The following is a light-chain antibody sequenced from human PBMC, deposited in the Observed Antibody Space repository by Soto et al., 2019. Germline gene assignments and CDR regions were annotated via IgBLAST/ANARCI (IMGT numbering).Light chain of an antibody. CDR2: EDS. CDR1: SSDVGSYNL. J-gene: IGLJ1*01. CDR3: CSFAGTDNSAYV. V-gene: IGLV2-23*01. Sequence: QSALTQPASVSGSPGQSITISCTGTSSDVGSYNLVSWYQQHPGKAPKLMIYEDSKRPAGVSNRFSGSKSGNTASLTISGLQAEDEADYHCCSFAGTDNSAYVFGTGTKLTVL.